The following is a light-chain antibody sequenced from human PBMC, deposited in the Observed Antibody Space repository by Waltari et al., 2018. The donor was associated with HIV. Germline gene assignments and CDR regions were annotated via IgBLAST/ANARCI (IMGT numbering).Light chain of an antibody. J-gene: IGKJ4*02. V-gene: IGKV3-15*01. CDR2: GAS. CDR1: QSVSSN. CDR3: QQYNNWAPLT. Sequence: EIVMTQSPATLSVSPGERATLSCRASQSVSSNLAWYQQKPGQAPRRLIYGASTSATGIPARFSGSGSETELTLTISSLQSEDSAVYYCQQYNNWAPLTFGGGTKVEIK.